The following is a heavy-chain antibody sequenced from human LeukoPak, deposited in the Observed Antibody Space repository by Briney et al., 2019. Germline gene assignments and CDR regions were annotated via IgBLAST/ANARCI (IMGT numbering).Heavy chain of an antibody. CDR2: INPNSGGT. CDR3: ARDWGGIAAAGDDY. J-gene: IGHJ4*02. D-gene: IGHD6-13*01. Sequence: ASVKVSCKASGYTFTGYYMHWVRQAPGQGLEWMGWINPNSGGTNYAQKFQGRVTMTRDTPISTAYMELSRLRSDDTAVYYCARDWGGIAAAGDDYWGQGTLVTVSS. CDR1: GYTFTGYY. V-gene: IGHV1-2*02.